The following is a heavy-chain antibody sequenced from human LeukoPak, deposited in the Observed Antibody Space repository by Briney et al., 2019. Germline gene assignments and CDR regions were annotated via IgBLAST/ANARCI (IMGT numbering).Heavy chain of an antibody. CDR1: GFIFSSYA. J-gene: IGHJ4*02. D-gene: IGHD2-8*01. Sequence: PGGSLRLSCAASGFIFSSYAMSWVRQAPGKGLEWVSTISGRGGSTYYADSVKGRFTISRDNSKNTVYLQMNSLRAEDTAVYYCAKDXXCINDVCHGDFDYWGQGTLVTVSS. CDR2: ISGRGGST. V-gene: IGHV3-23*01. CDR3: AKDXXCINDVCHGDFDY.